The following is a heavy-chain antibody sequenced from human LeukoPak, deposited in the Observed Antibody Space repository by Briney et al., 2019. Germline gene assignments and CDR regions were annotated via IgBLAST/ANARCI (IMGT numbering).Heavy chain of an antibody. V-gene: IGHV3-7*01. J-gene: IGHJ2*01. CDR3: ARAPTYYDILTGYYPSSYWYFDL. CDR1: GFTFSSYW. Sequence: GGSLRLSCAASGFTFSSYWMSWVRQAPGKGLEWVANIKQDGREKYYVDSVKGRFTISRDNAKNSLYLQMTSLRAEDTAVYYCARAPTYYDILTGYYPSSYWYFDLWGRGTLVTVSS. D-gene: IGHD3-9*01. CDR2: IKQDGREK.